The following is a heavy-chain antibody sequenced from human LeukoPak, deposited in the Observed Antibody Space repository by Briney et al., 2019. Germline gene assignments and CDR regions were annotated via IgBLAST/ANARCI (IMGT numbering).Heavy chain of an antibody. J-gene: IGHJ4*02. CDR1: GGSISSSSYY. CDR3: ARDTDGHSWGSD. D-gene: IGHD6-13*01. CDR2: IYYSGST. V-gene: IGHV4-39*07. Sequence: SETLSLTCTVSGGSISSSSYYWGWIRQPPGKGLEWIGSIYYSGSTYYNPSLKSRVTISVDTSKNQFSLKLSSVTAADTAVYYCARDTDGHSWGSDWGQGTLVTVSS.